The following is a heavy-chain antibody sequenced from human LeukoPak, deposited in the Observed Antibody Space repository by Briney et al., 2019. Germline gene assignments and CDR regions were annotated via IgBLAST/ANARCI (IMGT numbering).Heavy chain of an antibody. V-gene: IGHV3-53*01. Sequence: PGGSLRLSCVASGFSVSSDYMTWVRQAPGKGLEWVSVFYSGGSTYYADSVKGRFTISRDNSKNTLYLQMNNLRVEDTAVYYCARYHTALNYWGQGTLVTASS. CDR1: GFSVSSDY. CDR3: ARYHTALNY. J-gene: IGHJ4*02. D-gene: IGHD5-18*01. CDR2: FYSGGST.